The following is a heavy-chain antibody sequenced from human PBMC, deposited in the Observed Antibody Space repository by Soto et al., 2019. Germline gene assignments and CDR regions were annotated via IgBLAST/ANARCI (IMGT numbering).Heavy chain of an antibody. CDR2: ISTSGTT. CDR1: GGSISSYY. CDR3: ARDRTVRGDWFDP. Sequence: QVQLQESGPGLVKASETVSLTCTVSGGSISSYYWTWIRQPAGKGLEWIGRISTSGTTNYNPSLKSRVTMSVDTSKNQFSLKLSSVTAADTAVHYCARDRTVRGDWFDPWGQGTLVTVSS. D-gene: IGHD3-10*01. V-gene: IGHV4-4*07. J-gene: IGHJ5*02.